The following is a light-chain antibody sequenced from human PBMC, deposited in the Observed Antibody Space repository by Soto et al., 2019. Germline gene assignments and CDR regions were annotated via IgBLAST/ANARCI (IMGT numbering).Light chain of an antibody. Sequence: QSVLTQPPSASGSPGQSVTISCTGTSSDVGAYNYVSWYQQHPGKAPKLLIYDVTKRPSGVPDRFSGSKSGNTASLTVSGLQAEDEAAYYCSSLAGGNIREVFGTGTKVTVL. CDR2: DVT. CDR3: SSLAGGNIREV. V-gene: IGLV2-8*01. J-gene: IGLJ1*01. CDR1: SSDVGAYNY.